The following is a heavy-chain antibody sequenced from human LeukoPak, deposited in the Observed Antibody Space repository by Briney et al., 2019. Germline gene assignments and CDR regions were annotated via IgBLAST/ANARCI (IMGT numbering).Heavy chain of an antibody. Sequence: GGSLRLSCAASGFTFSSYGMHWVRQAPGKGLEWVAVIWYGGSNKYYADSVKGRLTISRDNSKNTLYLQMNSLRAEDTAVYYCARDEPTVTTGPPVGSWGQGTLVTVSS. V-gene: IGHV3-33*08. CDR1: GFTFSSYG. D-gene: IGHD4-17*01. CDR3: ARDEPTVTTGPPVGS. CDR2: IWYGGSNK. J-gene: IGHJ4*02.